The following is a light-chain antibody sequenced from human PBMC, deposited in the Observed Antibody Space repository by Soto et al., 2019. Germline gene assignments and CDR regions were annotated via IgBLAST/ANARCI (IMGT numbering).Light chain of an antibody. CDR1: SSNIGAGYD. CDR3: QSYDSSLSGSNVV. CDR2: GNS. J-gene: IGLJ2*01. V-gene: IGLV1-40*01. Sequence: QAVVTQPPSVSGAPGQRVTISCTGSSSNIGAGYDVHWYQQLPGTAPKLLIYGNSNRPSGVPDRFSGSKSGTSASLAITGLQAEDEADYYCQSYDSSLSGSNVVFGGGTMLTV.